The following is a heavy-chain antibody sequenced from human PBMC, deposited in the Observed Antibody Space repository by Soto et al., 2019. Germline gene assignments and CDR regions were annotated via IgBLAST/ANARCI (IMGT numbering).Heavy chain of an antibody. D-gene: IGHD3-22*01. J-gene: IGHJ4*02. CDR2: ISAYNGNT. V-gene: IGHV1-18*01. CDR3: ARSLSGYITHFDY. CDR1: GYTFTSYG. Sequence: QVQLVQSGAEVKKPGASVKVSCKASGYTFTSYGISWVRQAPGQGLEWMGWISAYNGNTNYAQTLQGRVTVTTETSTSTAYMELRSLRPDDTAVYYCARSLSGYITHFDYWGQGTLVTVSS.